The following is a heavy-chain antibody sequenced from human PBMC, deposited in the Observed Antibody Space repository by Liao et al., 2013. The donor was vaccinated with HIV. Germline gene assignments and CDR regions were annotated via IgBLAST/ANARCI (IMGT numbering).Heavy chain of an antibody. CDR2: IYTSGST. J-gene: IGHJ4*02. CDR3: ANTGYSSSWGGFXY. Sequence: QVQLQESGPGLVKPSQTLSLTCTVSGGSISSGSYYWSWIRQPAGKGLEWIGRIYTSGSTNYNPSLKSRVTISVDTSKNQFSLKLSSVTAADTAVYYCANTGYSSSWGGFXYWGQGTLVTVSS. V-gene: IGHV4-61*02. CDR1: GGSISSGSYY. D-gene: IGHD6-13*01.